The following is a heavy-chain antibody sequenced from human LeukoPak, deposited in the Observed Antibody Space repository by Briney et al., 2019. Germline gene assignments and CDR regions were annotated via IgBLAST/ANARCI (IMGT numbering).Heavy chain of an antibody. Sequence: SETLSLTCTVSAGSLSGNCWNWIRQSPESGLEWIGRIYGGRTKYNPSLMSRVTISFDTSTNQFSLNLRSVTDAGTAVSNGAMRVREPRDTSPGNWLDPWGQGTLVTVSS. J-gene: IGHJ5*02. D-gene: IGHD1-14*01. CDR3: AMRVREPRDTSPGNWLDP. CDR1: AGSLSGNC. V-gene: IGHV4-59*08. CDR2: IYGGRT.